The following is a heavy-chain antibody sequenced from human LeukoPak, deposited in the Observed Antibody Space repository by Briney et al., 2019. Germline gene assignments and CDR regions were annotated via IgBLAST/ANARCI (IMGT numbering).Heavy chain of an antibody. CDR2: IYSSGNT. CDR1: GGSISSYY. CDR3: ARGPPNCSGGSCYSSYYYYGMDV. D-gene: IGHD2-15*01. J-gene: IGHJ6*02. Sequence: SETLSLTCTVSGGSISSYYWTCIRQPAGKKLEWIGRIYSSGNTDYNPSLKSRVTISVDTSKNQFSLKLSSVTAADTAVYYCARGPPNCSGGSCYSSYYYYGMDVWGQGTTVTVSS. V-gene: IGHV4-4*07.